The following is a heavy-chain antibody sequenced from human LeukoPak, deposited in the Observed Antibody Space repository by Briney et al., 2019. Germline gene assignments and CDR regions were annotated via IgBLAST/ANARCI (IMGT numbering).Heavy chain of an antibody. D-gene: IGHD6-6*01. CDR2: IKQDGSEK. V-gene: IGHV3-7*01. Sequence: GGSLRPSCAASGFTFSSYAMHWVRQAPGKGLEWVANIKQDGSEKYYVDSVKGRFTISRDNAKNSLYLQMNSLRAEDTAVYYCARDRNARIAARRFDYWGQGTLVTVSS. J-gene: IGHJ4*02. CDR3: ARDRNARIAARRFDY. CDR1: GFTFSSYA.